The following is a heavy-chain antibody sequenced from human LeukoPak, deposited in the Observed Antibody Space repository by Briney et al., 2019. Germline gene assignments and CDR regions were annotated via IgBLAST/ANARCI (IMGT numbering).Heavy chain of an antibody. D-gene: IGHD6-19*01. Sequence: GGSLRLSCAASGFTFSSYAMNWVSQAPGKVLEWVSAISASGGSTYYADSVKGRFTISRDTSKNTLYLQMSSLRGEDTAVYYCAKAMAGSTYYFDAWGQGTLVTVSS. J-gene: IGHJ4*02. CDR2: ISASGGST. CDR3: AKAMAGSTYYFDA. V-gene: IGHV3-23*01. CDR1: GFTFSSYA.